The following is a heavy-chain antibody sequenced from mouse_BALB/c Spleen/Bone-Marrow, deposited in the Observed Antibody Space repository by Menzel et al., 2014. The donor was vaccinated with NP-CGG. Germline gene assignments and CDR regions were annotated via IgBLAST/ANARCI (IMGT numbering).Heavy chain of an antibody. J-gene: IGHJ2*01. V-gene: IGHV1S22*01. CDR1: GYIFANYW. Sequence: LQQSGSELVRPGASVKLPCKASGYIFANYWMHWVKQRHGRGLEWIGNISPRSGSTNYDEKFKSKATLTVDTSSATAYMYLNSLTSEDSAVYYCTRIFDYWGQGTILTVSS. CDR3: TRIFDY. CDR2: ISPRSGST.